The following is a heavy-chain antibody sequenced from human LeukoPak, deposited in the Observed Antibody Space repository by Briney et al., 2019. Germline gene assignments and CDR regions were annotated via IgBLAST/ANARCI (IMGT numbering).Heavy chain of an antibody. CDR2: ISGSGGST. CDR3: AKDPYSGSYQEINWFDP. CDR1: GFTFSSYA. J-gene: IGHJ5*02. D-gene: IGHD1-26*01. Sequence: GGSLRLSCAASGFTFSSYAMSWVRQAPGKGLEWVSAISGSGGSTYYADSVKGWFTISRDNSKNTLYLQMNSLRAEDTAVYYCAKDPYSGSYQEINWFDPWGQGTLVTVSS. V-gene: IGHV3-23*01.